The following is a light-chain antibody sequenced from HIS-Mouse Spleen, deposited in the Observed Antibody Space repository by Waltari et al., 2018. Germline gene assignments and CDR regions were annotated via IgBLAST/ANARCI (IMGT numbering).Light chain of an antibody. CDR3: QQYNSYSPLT. CDR2: KAS. Sequence: DIQMTQSPSTLSASVGARVTITCRASQSISSWLAWYQQKPGKAPKRLIDKASRLESGVPSRFSGSGSGTEFTLTISSLQPDDCATYYCQQYNSYSPLTFGGGTKVEIK. CDR1: QSISSW. J-gene: IGKJ4*01. V-gene: IGKV1-5*03.